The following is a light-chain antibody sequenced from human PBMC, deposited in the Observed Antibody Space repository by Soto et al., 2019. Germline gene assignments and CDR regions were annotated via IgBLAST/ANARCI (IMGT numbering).Light chain of an antibody. CDR3: QAYDRSQSGSV. CDR2: GNN. V-gene: IGLV1-40*01. CDR1: TSNIGDYD. J-gene: IGLJ3*02. Sequence: QPVLTQPPSVSGAPGQRDTISCAGSTSNIGDYDVHWYQQLPGTAPKLLIYGNNNRPSGVPDRFSGSKSGTSASLAITGLQAEDEADYYCQAYDRSQSGSVFGGGTKLTVL.